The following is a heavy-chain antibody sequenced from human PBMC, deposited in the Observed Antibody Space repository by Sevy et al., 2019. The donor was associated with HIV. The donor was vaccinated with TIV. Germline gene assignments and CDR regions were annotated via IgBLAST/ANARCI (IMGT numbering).Heavy chain of an antibody. CDR1: GFSFSYYG. CDR3: VRAIQLAASY. Sequence: GGSLRLSCIGSGFSFSYYGIHWVRQSPGKGLDWVALISHDGINEYYADSVKGRFTISRDSAKNSVFLQMTSLRAEDTAVYYCVRAIQLAASYWGQGMLVTVSS. D-gene: IGHD2-15*01. J-gene: IGHJ4*02. V-gene: IGHV3-30*03. CDR2: ISHDGINE.